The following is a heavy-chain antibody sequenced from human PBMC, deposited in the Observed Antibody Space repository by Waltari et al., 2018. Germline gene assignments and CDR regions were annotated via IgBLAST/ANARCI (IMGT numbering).Heavy chain of an antibody. CDR1: GFPFRPYS. J-gene: IGHJ6*02. D-gene: IGHD2-15*01. CDR2: ISSSGAFT. Sequence: QLVESGGGLAEPGGSLGLPWAACGFPFRPYSITWVRQAPGKGLEWVSSISSSGAFTYYSDSLTGRFSIARDNAKNLVYLQMNNLTAADTAVYYCSREPGGGVLGYYYGMDIWGQGTTVTVSS. V-gene: IGHV3-21*06. CDR3: SREPGGGVLGYYYGMDI.